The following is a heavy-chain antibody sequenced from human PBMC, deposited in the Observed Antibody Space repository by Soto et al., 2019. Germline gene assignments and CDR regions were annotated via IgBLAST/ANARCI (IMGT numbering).Heavy chain of an antibody. J-gene: IGHJ4*02. D-gene: IGHD3-10*01. V-gene: IGHV1-3*01. CDR3: ARWFGGPSRTGFDY. Sequence: QKFQGRVTITRDTSASTAYVELRSLTSEDTAVYYCARWFGGPSRTGFDYWGQGTLVTVSS.